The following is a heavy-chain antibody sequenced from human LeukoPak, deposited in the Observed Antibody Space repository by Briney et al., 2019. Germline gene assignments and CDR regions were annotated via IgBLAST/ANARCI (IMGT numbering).Heavy chain of an antibody. CDR3: ARDSRPKSTIFGVAMGI. D-gene: IGHD3-3*01. CDR2: IIPIFGTA. J-gene: IGHJ4*02. V-gene: IGHV1-69*13. CDR1: GGTFSSYA. Sequence: SVTVSCKASGGTFSSYAISWVRQAPGQGLEWMGGIIPIFGTANNAQKFQGRVTITADESTSTAYMELSSLRSEDTAVYYCARDSRPKSTIFGVAMGIWGQGTLVTVSS.